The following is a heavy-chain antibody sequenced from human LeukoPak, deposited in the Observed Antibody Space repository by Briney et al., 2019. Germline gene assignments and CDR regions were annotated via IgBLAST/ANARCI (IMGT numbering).Heavy chain of an antibody. CDR2: INPNSGGT. CDR3: ARDNGDYWFDY. D-gene: IGHD4-17*01. CDR1: GYTFTGSY. J-gene: IGHJ4*02. Sequence: ASVKVSCKASGYTFTGSYMHWVRQAPGQGLEWMGWINPNSGGTNYAQKFQGRVTLTRDTSTSTAYMELTRLRSDDTAVYYCARDNGDYWFDYWGQGTLVTVSS. V-gene: IGHV1-2*02.